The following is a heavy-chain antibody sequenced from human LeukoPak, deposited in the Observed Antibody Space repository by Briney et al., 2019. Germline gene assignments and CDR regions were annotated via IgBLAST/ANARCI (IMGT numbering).Heavy chain of an antibody. V-gene: IGHV3-74*01. J-gene: IGHJ4*02. D-gene: IGHD3-22*01. CDR3: GSLTVVARDH. Sequence: GRSLRLSCAASGFSFSTHWMHWVRQAPGKGLVYVAQIKSDGSATAYADSVKGRFTISRDNAKNTLYLEMSSLRAEDTAVYYCGSLTVVARDHWGQGTLVTVSS. CDR2: IKSDGSAT. CDR1: GFSFSTHW.